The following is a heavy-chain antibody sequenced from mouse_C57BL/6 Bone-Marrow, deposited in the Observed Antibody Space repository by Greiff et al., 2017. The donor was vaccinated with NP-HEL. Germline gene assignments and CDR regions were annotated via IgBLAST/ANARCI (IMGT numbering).Heavy chain of an antibody. Sequence: VQVVESGPELVKPGASVKISCKASGYAFSSSWMNWVKQRPGKGLEWIGRIYPGDGDTNYNGKFKGKATLTADKSSSTAYMQLSSLTSEDSAVYFCARNYYGKWGQGTLVTVSA. D-gene: IGHD1-1*01. V-gene: IGHV1-82*01. CDR1: GYAFSSSW. CDR2: IYPGDGDT. CDR3: ARNYYGK. J-gene: IGHJ3*01.